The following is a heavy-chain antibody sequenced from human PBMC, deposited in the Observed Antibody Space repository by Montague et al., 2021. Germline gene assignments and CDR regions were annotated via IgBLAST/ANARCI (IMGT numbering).Heavy chain of an antibody. J-gene: IGHJ4*02. D-gene: IGHD3-3*02. CDR1: SGSISSFS. Sequence: SETLSLTCIVSSGSISSFSWAWIRQAPGKALEWIGHPYDSGDTYYNPSLHSRLTFSLDTSRNQFFLRLTSVTAADTAVYYCARRGRPISLYHFDYWGQGTLVTVSS. CDR3: ARRGRPISLYHFDY. V-gene: IGHV4-59*03. CDR2: PYDSGDT.